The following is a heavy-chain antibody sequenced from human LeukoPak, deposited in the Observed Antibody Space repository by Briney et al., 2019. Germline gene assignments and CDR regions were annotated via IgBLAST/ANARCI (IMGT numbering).Heavy chain of an antibody. CDR2: IRHDEANS. Sequence: GGSLRLSCAVSGFNLNSYAMHWVRQAPGKGLEWVAVIRHDEANSFYADSVQGRFTISRDTSKELLYLQMNSLRVEDTAVYYCAKEYTPSSPLGELDSWGQGTLVTVSS. CDR3: AKEYTPSSPLGELDS. D-gene: IGHD6-6*01. J-gene: IGHJ4*02. V-gene: IGHV3-30*02. CDR1: GFNLNSYA.